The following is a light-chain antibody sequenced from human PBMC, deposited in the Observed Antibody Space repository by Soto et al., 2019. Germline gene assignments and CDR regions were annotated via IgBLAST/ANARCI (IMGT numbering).Light chain of an antibody. Sequence: EIVLTQSPGTLSLSPGERATLSCRASQSVSSNYLAWCQEKPGQAPRLLIYGASSRATGIPDRFSGSGSGTDFTLTISRLEPEDFAVYYCQQYGSSGTFGQGTKVDI. J-gene: IGKJ1*01. CDR2: GAS. CDR3: QQYGSSGT. V-gene: IGKV3-20*01. CDR1: QSVSSNY.